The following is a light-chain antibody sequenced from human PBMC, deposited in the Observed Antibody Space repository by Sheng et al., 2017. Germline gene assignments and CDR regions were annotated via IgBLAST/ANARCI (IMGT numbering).Light chain of an antibody. V-gene: IGKV3-15*01. CDR2: GAF. J-gene: IGKJ3*01. Sequence: EIVMTQSPASLSVSPGESATLSCWASQSVANNLAWYQQKPGQAPRLLIYGAFTRATGIPARYSGSGSGTEFTLTISSLQSEDLAVYYCQQSNNWPFTFGPGTKVEIK. CDR3: QQSNNWPFT. CDR1: QSVANN.